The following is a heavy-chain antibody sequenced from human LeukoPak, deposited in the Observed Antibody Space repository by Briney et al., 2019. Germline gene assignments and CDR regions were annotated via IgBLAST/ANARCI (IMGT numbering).Heavy chain of an antibody. V-gene: IGHV3-48*01. CDR3: ARELMVRGVFY. CDR2: ISSSSSTI. CDR1: GFTFSSYA. J-gene: IGHJ4*02. D-gene: IGHD3-10*01. Sequence: GGSLRLSCAASGFTFSSYAMSWVRQAPGKGLEWVSYISSSSSTIYYADSVKGRFTISRDNAKNSLYLQVNSLRAEDTAVYYCARELMVRGVFYWGQGTLVTVSS.